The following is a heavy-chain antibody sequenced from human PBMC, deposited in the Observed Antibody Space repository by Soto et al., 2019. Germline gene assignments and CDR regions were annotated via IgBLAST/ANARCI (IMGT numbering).Heavy chain of an antibody. CDR3: ARRVGSCSGTSCNGWFDP. J-gene: IGHJ5*02. Sequence: SETLSLTCNVSGDSISKTTSYWGWIRQPPGKGLEWIGTIYHSGSTYYNPSLMSRVTLSIDKSKNQFSLKLNSVTAADTAVYYCARRVGSCSGTSCNGWFDPWGQGTLVTVSS. CDR1: GDSISKTTSY. V-gene: IGHV4-39*01. CDR2: IYHSGST. D-gene: IGHD2-2*01.